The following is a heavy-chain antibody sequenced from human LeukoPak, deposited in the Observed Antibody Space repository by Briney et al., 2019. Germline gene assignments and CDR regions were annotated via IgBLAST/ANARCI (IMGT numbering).Heavy chain of an antibody. J-gene: IGHJ3*02. CDR1: GFSFSSYW. V-gene: IGHV3-30*18. CDR3: AKGYDSSGYYGFDI. CDR2: ISNDGNNK. D-gene: IGHD3-22*01. Sequence: PGGSLRLSCAASGFSFSSYWMSWMRQAPGKGPEWVAVISNDGNNKYYADSVKGRFTISRDNSKNTLYLQMNSLRDEDTAVYYCAKGYDSSGYYGFDIWGQGTMVTVSS.